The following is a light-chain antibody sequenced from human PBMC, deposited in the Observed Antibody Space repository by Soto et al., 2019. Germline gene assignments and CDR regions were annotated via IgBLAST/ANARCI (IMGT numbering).Light chain of an antibody. CDR2: WAS. V-gene: IGKV4-1*01. Sequence: DIVMTQSPDSLAVSLGERATINCRSSQSVVYSSNNKNYLAWYQQKPGQPPKLLIYWASTRASGVPDRFRGSGSGTDFTLTISSLQAEDVEVYYCQQYNSAPQTLGQGTKVDIK. CDR1: QSVVYSSNNKNY. J-gene: IGKJ1*01. CDR3: QQYNSAPQT.